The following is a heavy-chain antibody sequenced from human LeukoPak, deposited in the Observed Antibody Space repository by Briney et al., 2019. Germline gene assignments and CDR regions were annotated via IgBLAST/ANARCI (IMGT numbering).Heavy chain of an antibody. D-gene: IGHD4-11*01. CDR1: GGSINSYY. J-gene: IGHJ5*02. CDR2: ITFSGNT. Sequence: QASETLSLTCSVSGGSINSYYWNWIRPPPGKGLEWVASITFSGNTHSNPSLESRATISVDTPTNQSSLKLSSVTAADTAVYYCARRVIESAVTSERNWCDPWGQGTRITVSS. CDR3: ARRVIESAVTSERNWCDP. V-gene: IGHV4-59*08.